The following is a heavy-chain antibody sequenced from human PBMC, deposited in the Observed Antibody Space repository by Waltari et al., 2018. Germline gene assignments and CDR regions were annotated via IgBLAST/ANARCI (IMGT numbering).Heavy chain of an antibody. CDR3: AKIPRTIFGVVSNYYMDV. J-gene: IGHJ6*03. CDR1: GFTFSSYG. CDR2: IRYDGSNK. V-gene: IGHV3-30*02. Sequence: QVQLVESGGGVVQPGGSLRLSCAASGFTFSSYGMHWVRQAPGKGLEWVAFIRYDGSNKYYADSVKGRFTISRDNSKNTLYLQMNSLRAEDTAVYYCAKIPRTIFGVVSNYYMDVWGKGTTVTVSS. D-gene: IGHD3-3*01.